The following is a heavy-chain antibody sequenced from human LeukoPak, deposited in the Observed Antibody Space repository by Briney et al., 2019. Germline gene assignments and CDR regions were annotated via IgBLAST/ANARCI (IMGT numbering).Heavy chain of an antibody. CDR1: GYTLSEVS. J-gene: IGHJ4*02. D-gene: IGHD5-12*01. V-gene: IGHV1-24*01. CDR3: ATEIVGYGDVHYFDH. CDR2: FNPEEGET. Sequence: ASVKVSCKISGYTLSEVSMHWVRHSPGKGLEWMGGFNPEEGETTYARKFQGRLTLTEDTSTDTAYMEVSGLRSEDTAVYYCATEIVGYGDVHYFDHWGQGTLVTVSS.